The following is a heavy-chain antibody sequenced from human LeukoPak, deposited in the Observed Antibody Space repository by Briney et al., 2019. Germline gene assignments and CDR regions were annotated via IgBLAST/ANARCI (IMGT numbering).Heavy chain of an antibody. CDR3: ARVSVDTATVTTPDAFDI. CDR2: IYYSGST. V-gene: IGHV4-59*08. Sequence: SETLSLTCTVSGGSISSYYWSWIRQPPGKGLEWIGYIYYSGSTNYNPSLKSRVTISVDTSKNQFSLKLSSVTAADTAVYYCARVSVDTATVTTPDAFDIWGQGTMVTVSS. D-gene: IGHD5-18*01. CDR1: GGSISSYY. J-gene: IGHJ3*02.